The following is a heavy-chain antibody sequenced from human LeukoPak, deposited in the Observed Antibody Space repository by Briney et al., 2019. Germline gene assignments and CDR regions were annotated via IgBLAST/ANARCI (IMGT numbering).Heavy chain of an antibody. V-gene: IGHV1-46*01. CDR3: ARWGASGLALIYYYGMDV. CDR2: INPSGGST. D-gene: IGHD3/OR15-3a*01. J-gene: IGHJ6*02. Sequence: EASVKVSCKASGYTFSRYYMHWVRQAPGQGLEWMGIINPSGGSTSYAQKFQGRVTMTRDTSTRIVYMELSSLRSEDTAVYYCARWGASGLALIYYYGMDVWGQGTTVTVSS. CDR1: GYTFSRYY.